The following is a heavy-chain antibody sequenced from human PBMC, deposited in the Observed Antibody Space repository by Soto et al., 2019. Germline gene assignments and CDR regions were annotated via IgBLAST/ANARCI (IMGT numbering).Heavy chain of an antibody. Sequence: SDTLSLTCAVYGGSFSGYYWSWIRQPPGKGLEWIGEINHSGSTNYNPSLKSRVTISVDTSKNQFSLKLSSVTAADTAVYYCARGRGSYYYYGMDVWGQGTSVT. CDR1: GGSFSGYY. CDR2: INHSGST. V-gene: IGHV4-34*01. CDR3: ARGRGSYYYYGMDV. D-gene: IGHD3-16*01. J-gene: IGHJ6*02.